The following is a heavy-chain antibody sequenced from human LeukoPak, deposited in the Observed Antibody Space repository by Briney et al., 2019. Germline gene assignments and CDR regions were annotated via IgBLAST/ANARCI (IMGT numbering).Heavy chain of an antibody. CDR3: ARVVWGGDFHYSLDV. V-gene: IGHV4-61*02. CDR1: GGSIRSGTDY. D-gene: IGHD7-27*01. J-gene: IGHJ6*03. Sequence: SQTLSLTCTVSGGSIRSGTDYWSWIRQPAGKGLEWIGRIYMSGSTDYNPSFKSRVTMSVDTSKNQVSLKLRSVTAADTAVYYCARVVWGGDFHYSLDVWGKGTTVIVSS. CDR2: IYMSGST.